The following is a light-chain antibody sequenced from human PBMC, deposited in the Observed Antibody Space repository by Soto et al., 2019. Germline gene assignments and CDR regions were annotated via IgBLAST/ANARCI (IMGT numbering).Light chain of an antibody. Sequence: DIQLTQSPSSLSASVGDRVTITCQPSQDITNYLNWYQQKPGKAPRLLIAGASKLETGVPSRFSGSRSGTDYTFTIGSLQPEDIATYYCQHYANLPYTFGQGTKLDIK. J-gene: IGKJ2*01. V-gene: IGKV1-33*01. CDR1: QDITNY. CDR3: QHYANLPYT. CDR2: GAS.